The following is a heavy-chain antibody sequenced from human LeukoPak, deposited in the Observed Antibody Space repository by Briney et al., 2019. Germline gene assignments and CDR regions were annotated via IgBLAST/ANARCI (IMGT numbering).Heavy chain of an antibody. Sequence: SETLSLTCSVSGGSISSHYWSWIRQPPGKGLEWIGYIYYSGSTKYNPSLKSRVTISVDTTKNQFSLKLSSVTAADTAVYYCARGGTTVTPGLIWFDRWGQGTLVTVSS. D-gene: IGHD4-17*01. CDR1: GGSISSHY. CDR3: ARGGTTVTPGLIWFDR. V-gene: IGHV4-59*11. J-gene: IGHJ5*02. CDR2: IYYSGST.